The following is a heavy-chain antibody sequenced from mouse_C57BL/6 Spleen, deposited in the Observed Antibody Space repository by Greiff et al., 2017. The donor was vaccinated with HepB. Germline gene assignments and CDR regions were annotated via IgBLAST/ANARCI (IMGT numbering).Heavy chain of an antibody. D-gene: IGHD1-1*01. CDR1: GYAFSSSW. CDR3: ASSVVAPYFDY. Sequence: VHLVESGPELVKPGASVKISCKASGYAFSSSWMNWVKQRPGKGLEWIGRIYPGDGDTNYNGKFKGKATLTADKSSSTAYMQLSSLTSEDSAVYFCASSVVAPYFDYWGQGTTLTVSS. CDR2: IYPGDGDT. J-gene: IGHJ2*01. V-gene: IGHV1-82*01.